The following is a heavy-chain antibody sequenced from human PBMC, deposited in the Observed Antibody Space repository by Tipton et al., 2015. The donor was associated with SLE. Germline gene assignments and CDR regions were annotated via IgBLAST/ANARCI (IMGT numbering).Heavy chain of an antibody. J-gene: IGHJ4*02. D-gene: IGHD5-12*01. V-gene: IGHV4-39*07. Sequence: GLVKPSETLSLTCKVSGASINTSRYYWGWIRQPPGKGLEWIGNIFFNGNAYYTPSLKSRVTISVDTSRNHFSLKLSSVTTADTAVYFCARGGVGGYDYFDHWGQGTLVTVSS. CDR3: ARGGVGGYDYFDH. CDR1: GASINTSRYY. CDR2: IFFNGNA.